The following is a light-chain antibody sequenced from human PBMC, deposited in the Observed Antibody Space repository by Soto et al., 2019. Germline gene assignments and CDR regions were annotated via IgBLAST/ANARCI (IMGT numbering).Light chain of an antibody. V-gene: IGKV3-20*01. CDR3: QQYGSAPVT. J-gene: IGKJ2*01. CDR1: QSVSSSY. Sequence: EIVLTQSPGTLSLSPGERATLSCRASQSVSSSYLAWYQQKPGQAPRHLIYGASSRATGIPDRFSGSGSGTDFTLTISRLEPEDFAVYYCQQYGSAPVTFGQGTKLDIK. CDR2: GAS.